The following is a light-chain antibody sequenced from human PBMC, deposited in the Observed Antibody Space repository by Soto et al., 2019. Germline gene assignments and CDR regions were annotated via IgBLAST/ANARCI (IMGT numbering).Light chain of an antibody. V-gene: IGKV1-39*01. CDR3: QQSFSAPRT. CDR2: DVS. Sequence: DLQMTQSPSSLSASVGDRVTVTCRASQSIGRYLNWYQQKPGKAPKLLIYDVSSLQTGVPSRFSGDESGTDFTLTISCLQPEDFATYYCQQSFSAPRTFGQGTKLEIQ. J-gene: IGKJ2*01. CDR1: QSIGRY.